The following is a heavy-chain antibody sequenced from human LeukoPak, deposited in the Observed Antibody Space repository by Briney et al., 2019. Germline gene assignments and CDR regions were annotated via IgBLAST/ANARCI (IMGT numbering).Heavy chain of an antibody. CDR3: ARGKTVQLKANAFDI. J-gene: IGHJ3*02. D-gene: IGHD2-2*01. CDR1: GFTFSSYS. Sequence: SGGSLRLSCAASGFTFSSYSMNWVRQAPGKGLEWVSSISSSSSYIYYADSVKGRFTISRDNAKNSLYLQMNSLRAEDTAVYYCARGKTVQLKANAFDIWGQGTMVTVSS. CDR2: ISSSSSYI. V-gene: IGHV3-21*01.